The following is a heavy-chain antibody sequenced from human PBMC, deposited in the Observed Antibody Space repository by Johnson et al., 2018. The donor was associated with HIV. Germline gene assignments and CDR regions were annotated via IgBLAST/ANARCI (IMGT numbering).Heavy chain of an antibody. D-gene: IGHD5-24*01. J-gene: IGHJ3*02. CDR3: ARDGRDGYNYRWLWGAFDI. CDR1: GFTVSSNH. V-gene: IGHV3-66*01. Sequence: VQLVESGGGFVQPGGSLRLSCAASGFTVSSNHMRWVRQAPGKGLEWVSVIYSGGSTYYADSVKGRFTISRDNSKNTLYLQMNSLRAEDTAVYYCARDGRDGYNYRWLWGAFDIWGQGTMVTVS. CDR2: IYSGGST.